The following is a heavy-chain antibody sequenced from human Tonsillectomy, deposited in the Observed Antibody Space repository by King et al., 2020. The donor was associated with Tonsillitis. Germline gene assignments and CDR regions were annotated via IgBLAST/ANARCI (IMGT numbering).Heavy chain of an antibody. V-gene: IGHV3-21*01. CDR2: ISSSSSYI. J-gene: IGHJ6*02. CDR1: GFTFSSYN. D-gene: IGHD6-6*01. Sequence: VQLVESGGGLVKPGGSLRLSCAASGFTFSSYNINWVRQAPGKGLEWVSFISSSSSYISYADSVKGRFTISRDNVKKSLYLQMNSLRAEDTAVYYCARSSSSNYYYYYGMDVWGQGTTVTVSS. CDR3: ARSSSSNYYYYYGMDV.